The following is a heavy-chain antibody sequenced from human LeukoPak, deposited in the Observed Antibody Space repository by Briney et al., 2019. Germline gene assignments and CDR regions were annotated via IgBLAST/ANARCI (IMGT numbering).Heavy chain of an antibody. J-gene: IGHJ4*02. D-gene: IGHD3-9*01. CDR1: GFAVSSNY. CDR2: IYSGGST. CDR3: AKDKAELRYFDWLLFDY. Sequence: PGGSLRLSCAASGFAVSSNYMSWVRQAPGKGLGWVSVIYSGGSTYYADSVKGRFTISRDNSKNTLYLQMNSLRAEDTAVYYCAKDKAELRYFDWLLFDYWGQGTLVTVSS. V-gene: IGHV3-53*01.